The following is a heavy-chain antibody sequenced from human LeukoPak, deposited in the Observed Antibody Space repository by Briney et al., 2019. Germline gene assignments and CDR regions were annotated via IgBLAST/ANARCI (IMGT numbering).Heavy chain of an antibody. CDR3: ASHGIAVAGTYFDY. CDR1: GYTFTGYY. Sequence: ASVTLSCTDSGYTFTGYYMHWVRQAPGQGLEWMGWINPNSGGTNYAQKFQGRVTMTRDTSISTAYMELSRLRSDDTAVYYCASHGIAVAGTYFDYWGQGTLVTVSS. CDR2: INPNSGGT. V-gene: IGHV1-2*02. J-gene: IGHJ4*02. D-gene: IGHD6-19*01.